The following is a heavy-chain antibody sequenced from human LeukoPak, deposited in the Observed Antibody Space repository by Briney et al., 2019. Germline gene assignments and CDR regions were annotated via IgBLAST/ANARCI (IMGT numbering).Heavy chain of an antibody. CDR1: GFTFSNYW. CDR3: ARSDYGDNY. J-gene: IGHJ4*02. D-gene: IGHD4-17*01. Sequence: GGALRLSCAASGFTFSNYWMHWVRQAPGNGLEWVSRINSDGSNKTYADSVKGRFTICGDNATNTLYLQMSSLRVGDTAVYYCARSDYGDNYWGQGILVTVSS. V-gene: IGHV3-74*01. CDR2: INSDGSNK.